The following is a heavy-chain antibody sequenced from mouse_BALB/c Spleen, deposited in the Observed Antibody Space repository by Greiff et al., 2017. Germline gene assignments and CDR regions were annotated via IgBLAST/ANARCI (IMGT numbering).Heavy chain of an antibody. Sequence: EVKLQESGPGLVKPSQSLSLTCSVTGYSITSGYYWNWIRQFPGNKLEWMGYISYDGSNNYNPSLKNRISITRDTSKNQFFLKLNSVTTEDTATYYCARDDGNYPGWFAYWGQGTLVTVSA. CDR3: ARDDGNYPGWFAY. D-gene: IGHD2-1*01. CDR1: GYSITSGYY. CDR2: ISYDGSN. V-gene: IGHV3-6*02. J-gene: IGHJ3*01.